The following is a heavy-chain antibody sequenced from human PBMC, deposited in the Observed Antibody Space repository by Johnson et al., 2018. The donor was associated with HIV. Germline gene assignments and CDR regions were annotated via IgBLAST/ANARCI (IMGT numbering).Heavy chain of an antibody. CDR3: PNDRYSGGWYGYDAFTM. CDR2: IRGSGGGT. V-gene: IGHV3-23*04. J-gene: IGHJ3*02. CDR1: RFTFSSYA. D-gene: IGHD6-13*01. Sequence: EVQLVESGGGLVQPGGSLRLSCAGSRFTFSSYAMSWVRQAPGKGLEWVSSIRGSGGGTNYADSVEDRFTISRDNSKNTLYLQMNSLRAEDTAVYYCPNDRYSGGWYGYDAFTMWGQGTMVTVSS.